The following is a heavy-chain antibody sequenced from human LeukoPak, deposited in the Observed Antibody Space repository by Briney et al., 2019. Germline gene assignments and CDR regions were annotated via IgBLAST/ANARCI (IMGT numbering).Heavy chain of an antibody. J-gene: IGHJ4*02. V-gene: IGHV4-38-2*02. CDR2: IYHTGTT. CDR3: AREPRY. Sequence: SETLSLTCTVSGYSISNTYYWGWVRQPPGKGLEWIGNIYHTGTTYYSPSLKSRVTVSIDTSKNQFSLKLSSVTAADTAVYYCAREPRYWGQGTLVTVSS. CDR1: GYSISNTYY.